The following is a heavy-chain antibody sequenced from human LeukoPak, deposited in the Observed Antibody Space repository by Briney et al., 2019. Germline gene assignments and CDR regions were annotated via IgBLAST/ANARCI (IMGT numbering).Heavy chain of an antibody. D-gene: IGHD1-26*01. Sequence: PGRSLRLSCAASGFTFDDYAMHWVRQAPGKGLEWVSGISWNSGSTGYADSVKGRFTISRDNAKNSLYLQMNSLRAEDMALHYCAKDMWEDGSYPRDNAFDIWGQGTMVTVSS. J-gene: IGHJ3*02. CDR3: AKDMWEDGSYPRDNAFDI. CDR2: ISWNSGST. CDR1: GFTFDDYA. V-gene: IGHV3-9*03.